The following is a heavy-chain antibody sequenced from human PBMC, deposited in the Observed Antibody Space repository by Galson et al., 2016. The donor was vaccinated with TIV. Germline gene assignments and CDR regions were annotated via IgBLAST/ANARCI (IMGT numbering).Heavy chain of an antibody. CDR2: ISSSGST. D-gene: IGHD6-19*01. Sequence: ETLSLPCTVSGASVSSGNYYWTWIRQSPGGGLECIGYISSSGSTKYNPSLKSRVTISAYTSKIQFSLKLSSVTAADAAGYYCTRDSWTSGYNSAREAFDFWGQGTMVTVSS. J-gene: IGHJ3*01. CDR1: GASVSSGNYY. CDR3: TRDSWTSGYNSAREAFDF. V-gene: IGHV4-61*01.